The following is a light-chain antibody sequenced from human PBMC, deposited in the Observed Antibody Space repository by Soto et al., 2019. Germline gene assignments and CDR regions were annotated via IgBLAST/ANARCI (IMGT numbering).Light chain of an antibody. CDR1: QSISSW. J-gene: IGKJ1*01. V-gene: IGKV1-5*01. CDR2: DAS. Sequence: DIQMTQSLSTLSASVGDRVIITCRASQSISSWLAWYQQKPGKAPKLLIYDASSLESGVPSRFSGSGSGTEFTLTISSLQPDDFATYYCQQYNSYWTFGQGTKVEIK. CDR3: QQYNSYWT.